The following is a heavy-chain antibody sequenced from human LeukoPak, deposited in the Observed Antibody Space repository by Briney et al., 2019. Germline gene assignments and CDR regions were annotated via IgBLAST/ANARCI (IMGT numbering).Heavy chain of an antibody. V-gene: IGHV3-23*01. CDR2: ISGSDDST. Sequence: GGSLRLSCAASGFIFSNYAMSWVRQAPGKGLEWVSTISGSDDSTYYADSVRGRFAISRDNSKNTLYLQMNSLRAEDTAVYYCAKSRSGGGSCYNYWGQGTLVTVSS. J-gene: IGHJ4*02. D-gene: IGHD2-15*01. CDR3: AKSRSGGGSCYNY. CDR1: GFIFSNYA.